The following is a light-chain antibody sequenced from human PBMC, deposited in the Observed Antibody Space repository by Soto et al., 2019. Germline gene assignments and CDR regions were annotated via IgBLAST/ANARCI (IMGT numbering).Light chain of an antibody. CDR1: QSLSSW. CDR3: QQATTSPIT. V-gene: IGKV1-12*01. Sequence: DIQMTQSPSSVSASVGDRVTITCRASQSLSSWLAWYQQKPGKAPKLLIYAASSLQSGVPSRFSGSGSGTDFNFTISSLQPEDFATYYCQQATTSPITFGPGTKVDVK. CDR2: AAS. J-gene: IGKJ3*01.